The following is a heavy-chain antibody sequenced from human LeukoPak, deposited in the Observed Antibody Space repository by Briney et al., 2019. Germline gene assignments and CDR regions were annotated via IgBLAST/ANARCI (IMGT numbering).Heavy chain of an antibody. CDR2: INHSGST. V-gene: IGHV4-34*01. J-gene: IGHJ5*02. D-gene: IGHD1-14*01. Sequence: PSETLSLTCAVYGGSFSGYYWSWIRQPPGKGLEWIGEINHSGSTNYNPSLKSRVTISVDTSKNRFSLKLSSVTAADTAVYYCARQRRYHRWFDPWGQGTLVTVSS. CDR1: GGSFSGYY. CDR3: ARQRRYHRWFDP.